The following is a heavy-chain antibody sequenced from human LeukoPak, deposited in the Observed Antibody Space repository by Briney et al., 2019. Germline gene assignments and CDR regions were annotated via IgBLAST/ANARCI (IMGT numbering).Heavy chain of an antibody. CDR1: GFTFSSYW. CDR3: ARDRASEYYYYYGMDV. CDR2: IKQDGSEK. V-gene: IGHV3-7*03. Sequence: GGSLRLSSAASGFTFSSYWMSWVRQAPGKGLEWVANIKQDGSEKYYVDSVKGRFTISRDNAKNSLYLQMNSLRAEDTAVYYCARDRASEYYYYYGMDVWGKGTTVTVSS. J-gene: IGHJ6*04. D-gene: IGHD3-10*01.